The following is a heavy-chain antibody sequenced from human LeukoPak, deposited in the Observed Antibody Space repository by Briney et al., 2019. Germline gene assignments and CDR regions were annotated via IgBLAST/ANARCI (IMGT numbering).Heavy chain of an antibody. D-gene: IGHD5-24*01. CDR3: ARGRDGYKY. Sequence: GGSLKLSCAASGFTFSDYYMSWIRQAPDKGLEWVSYISSRGKTVHYADSVKGRFTTSRDNAEMSLYLQMDSLRAEDTAIYFCARGRDGYKYWGPGTRVTVSS. V-gene: IGHV3-11*01. CDR1: GFTFSDYY. J-gene: IGHJ4*02. CDR2: ISSRGKTV.